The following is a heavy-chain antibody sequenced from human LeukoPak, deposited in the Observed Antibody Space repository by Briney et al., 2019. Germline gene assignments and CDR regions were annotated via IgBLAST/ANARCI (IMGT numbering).Heavy chain of an antibody. V-gene: IGHV4-34*01. D-gene: IGHD3-16*02. CDR1: GGSFSGYY. CDR3: ARGPHDYVWGGYRYGSFDY. CDR2: INHSGST. Sequence: PSETLSLTCAGYGGSFSGYYWSWIRRPPGKGLEWIGEINHSGSTNYNPSLKSRVTISVDTSKNQFSLKLSSVTAADTAVYYCARGPHDYVWGGYRYGSFDYWGQGTLVTVSS. J-gene: IGHJ4*02.